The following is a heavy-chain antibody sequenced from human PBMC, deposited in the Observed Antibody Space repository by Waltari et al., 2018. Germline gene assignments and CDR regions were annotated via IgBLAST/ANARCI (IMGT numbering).Heavy chain of an antibody. V-gene: IGHV3-72*01. J-gene: IGHJ6*03. Sequence: EVQLVESGGGLVQPGGSLRLSCAASGFTFSDQYLDRVRQAPGQGLEWVGRTRNKANSYTTEYAASVKGRFTISRDDSKNSLYLQMNSLKTEDTAVYYCAREAYDFWSGYYTDYYYYYMDVWGKGTTVTVSS. D-gene: IGHD3-3*01. CDR1: GFTFSDQY. CDR2: TRNKANSYTT. CDR3: AREAYDFWSGYYTDYYYYYMDV.